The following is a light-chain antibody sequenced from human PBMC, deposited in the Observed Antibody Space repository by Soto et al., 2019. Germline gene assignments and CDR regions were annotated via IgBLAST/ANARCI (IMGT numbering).Light chain of an antibody. CDR2: DAS. CDR3: QQRSDWPM. J-gene: IGKJ1*01. CDR1: QSVSSY. Sequence: EIVLTQSPATLSLSPGERATLSCRTSQSVSSYLAWYQQKPGQAPRLLIYDASNRATGIPARFSGSGSGTDFTLTISSLEPEDFAFYYCQQRSDWPMFGQGTKVEI. V-gene: IGKV3-11*01.